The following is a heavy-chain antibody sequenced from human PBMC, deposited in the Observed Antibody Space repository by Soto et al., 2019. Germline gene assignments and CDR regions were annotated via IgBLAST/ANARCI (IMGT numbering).Heavy chain of an antibody. V-gene: IGHV1-46*01. D-gene: IGHD4-17*01. Sequence: SLNRSWKSVGYANSRDFMHCVSIETGRGLEWMGIIPPSGGSKSYAQKLQGRVTMTRDTSTSTVYMELSSLRSEDTAVYYCARSSYGGNSGGLRYWGQGTLVTVSS. J-gene: IGHJ4*02. CDR1: GYANSRDF. CDR3: ARSSYGGNSGGLRY. CDR2: IPPSGGSK.